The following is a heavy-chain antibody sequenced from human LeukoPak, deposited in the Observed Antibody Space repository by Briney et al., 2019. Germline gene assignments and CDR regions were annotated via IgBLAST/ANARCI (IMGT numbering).Heavy chain of an antibody. CDR3: ARLEVAGSGSYYHFDY. J-gene: IGHJ4*02. CDR1: GGSISSSSYY. D-gene: IGHD3-10*01. CDR2: IYYSGST. Sequence: SETLSLTCTVSGGSISSSSYYWGWIRQPPGKGLEWIGSIYYSGSTYYNPSLKSRVTISVDTSKNQFSLKLSSVTAADTAVYYCARLEVAGSGSYYHFDYWGQGTLVTVSS. V-gene: IGHV4-39*01.